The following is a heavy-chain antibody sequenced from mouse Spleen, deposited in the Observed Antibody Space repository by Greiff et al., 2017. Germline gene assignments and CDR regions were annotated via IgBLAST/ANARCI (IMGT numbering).Heavy chain of an antibody. D-gene: IGHD1-2*01. CDR1: GFTFSSYA. J-gene: IGHJ2*01. CDR2: LSSGGSYT. CDR3: ARHYYGYGTLYLDY. V-gene: IGHV5-9-1*01. Sequence: EVMLVESGGGLVKPGGSLKLSCAASGFTFSSYAMSWVRQTPEKRLAWVATLSSGGSYTYSPARVQGRSPIPRDHAKHTPYLQMSRLRSEDTAMYYCARHYYGYGTLYLDYGGQGTTLTVAS.